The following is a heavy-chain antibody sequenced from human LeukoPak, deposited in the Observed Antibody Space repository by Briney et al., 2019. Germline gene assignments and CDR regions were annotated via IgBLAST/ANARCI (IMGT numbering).Heavy chain of an antibody. Sequence: SETLSLTCTVSGGSISSYYWSWIRQPPGKGLEWIGYIYYSGSTNYNPSLKSRVTISVDTSKNQFSLKLSSVTAADTAVYYCARTVIAAAGYDAFDIWGQGTMVTASS. V-gene: IGHV4-59*01. D-gene: IGHD6-13*01. CDR3: ARTVIAAAGYDAFDI. J-gene: IGHJ3*02. CDR1: GGSISSYY. CDR2: IYYSGST.